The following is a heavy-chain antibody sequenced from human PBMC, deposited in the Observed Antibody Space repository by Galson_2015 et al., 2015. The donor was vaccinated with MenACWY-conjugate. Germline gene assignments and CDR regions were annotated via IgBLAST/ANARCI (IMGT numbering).Heavy chain of an antibody. CDR2: ISAYNGNT. J-gene: IGHJ4*02. CDR1: GYTSTSYG. V-gene: IGHV1-18*01. D-gene: IGHD6-19*01. CDR3: ARYHSSGWYSGY. Sequence: SVKVSCKASGYTSTSYGISWVRQAPGQGLEWMGWISAYNGNTNYAQKLQGRVTMTTDTSTSTAYMELRSLRSDDTAVYYCARYHSSGWYSGYWGQGTLVTVSS.